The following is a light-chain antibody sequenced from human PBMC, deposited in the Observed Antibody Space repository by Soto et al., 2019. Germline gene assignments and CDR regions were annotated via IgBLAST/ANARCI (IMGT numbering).Light chain of an antibody. Sequence: QAVVTQPPSVSGAPGQRVTISCTGTSSYDVHWYRQLPGTAPKLLIYGNTNRPSGVPDRFSGSKSDTSASLAITGLQAEDEADYYCQSYDSSLSVSYVFGTGTQLTVL. CDR3: QSYDSSLSVSYV. CDR2: GNT. V-gene: IGLV1-40*01. CDR1: SSYD. J-gene: IGLJ1*01.